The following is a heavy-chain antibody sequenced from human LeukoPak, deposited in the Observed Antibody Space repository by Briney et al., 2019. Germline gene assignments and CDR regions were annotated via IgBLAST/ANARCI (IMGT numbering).Heavy chain of an antibody. D-gene: IGHD1-26*01. CDR2: FDPEDGET. J-gene: IGHJ4*02. V-gene: IGHV1-24*01. CDR3: ARVPGGSYYGGPDY. CDR1: GYTLTELS. Sequence: ASVNVSCKVSGYTLTELSMHWVRQAPGKGREWMGGFDPEDGETIYAQKFQGRVTMTEDTSTDTAYMELSSLRSEDTAVYYCARVPGGSYYGGPDYWGQGTLVTVSS.